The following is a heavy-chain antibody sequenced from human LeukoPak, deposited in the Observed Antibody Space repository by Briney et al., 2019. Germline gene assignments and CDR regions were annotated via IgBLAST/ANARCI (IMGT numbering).Heavy chain of an antibody. CDR3: AXRXXGXLXXFGMDV. Sequence: PSETLSLTCAVSGGPFSHYYWTWIRQPPGKGLEWIGEINESGSTNYDPSLKSRVTISVDTSKNHFSLNLTSVTAADTAVYYCAXRXXGXLXXFGMDVWGQGTTVTVSS. V-gene: IGHV4-34*01. J-gene: IGHJ6*02. CDR1: GGPFSHYY. CDR2: INESGST.